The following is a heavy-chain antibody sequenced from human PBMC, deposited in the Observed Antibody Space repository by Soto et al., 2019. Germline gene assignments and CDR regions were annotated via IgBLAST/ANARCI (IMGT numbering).Heavy chain of an antibody. CDR3: AKDRGAQSTMIVVA. J-gene: IGHJ4*02. CDR1: GLTFSTFG. V-gene: IGHV3-30*18. Sequence: GGSLRLSCAASGLTFSTFGMHWVRQAPGKGLEWVAVISSDGNNKYYADSVKGRFTISRDNSKNTLYLQMNSLRAEDRAVYYCAKDRGAQSTMIVVAWGQGTLVTVSS. D-gene: IGHD3-22*01. CDR2: ISSDGNNK.